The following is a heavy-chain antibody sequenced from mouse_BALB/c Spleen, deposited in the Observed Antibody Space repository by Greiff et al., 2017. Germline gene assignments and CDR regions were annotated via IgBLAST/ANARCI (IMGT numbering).Heavy chain of an antibody. CDR3: ARHQDYFDY. V-gene: IGHV5-9-3*01. J-gene: IGHJ2*01. CDR2: ISSGGSYT. CDR1: GFTFRSYA. D-gene: IGHD3-2*02. Sequence: DVMLVESGGGLVKPGGSLKLSCAASGFTFRSYAMSWVRQTPEKRLEWVATISSGGSYTYYPDSVKGRFTISRDNAKNTLYLQMSSLRSEDTAMYYCARHQDYFDYWGQGTTLTVSS.